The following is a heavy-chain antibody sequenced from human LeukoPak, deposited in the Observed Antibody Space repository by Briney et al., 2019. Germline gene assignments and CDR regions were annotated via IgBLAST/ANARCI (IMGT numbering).Heavy chain of an antibody. D-gene: IGHD3-22*01. Sequence: SETLSVTCTVSGASISSGSSYWSWIRQPAGKGLEWIGRIYTSGSTHYNPSLKSRVTISVDTSKNQFSLKLSSVTAADTAVYYCARDAGSMMTSLDYWGQGTLVTVSS. CDR3: ARDAGSMMTSLDY. CDR2: IYTSGST. V-gene: IGHV4-61*02. J-gene: IGHJ4*02. CDR1: GASISSGSSY.